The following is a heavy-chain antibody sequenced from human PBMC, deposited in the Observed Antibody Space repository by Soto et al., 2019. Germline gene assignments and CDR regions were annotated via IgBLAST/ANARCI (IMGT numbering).Heavy chain of an antibody. CDR3: ARAGYSNSWYHFAY. Sequence: QVQLQESGPGLVKPSETLSLTCSVSGGSISSYYWSWIRQPPGRGLEWIGYIYYSGSTYYNPSLKSRVTISVDTSKNQFSLTLWSVTAADTAVYYCARAGYSNSWYHFAYWGQGTLVTVSS. V-gene: IGHV4-59*01. CDR2: IYYSGST. CDR1: GGSISSYY. J-gene: IGHJ4*02. D-gene: IGHD6-13*01.